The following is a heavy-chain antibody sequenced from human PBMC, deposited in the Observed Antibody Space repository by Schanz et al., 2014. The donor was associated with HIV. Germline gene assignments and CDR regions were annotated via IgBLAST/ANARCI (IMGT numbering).Heavy chain of an antibody. Sequence: QVQLQESGPGLVKPSETLSLTCIVSGGSLSDNYWSWIRQPPGKGLEWIGEINHSGSTKYNPSLGSRLTMSVNPFKRQFSLRLTSGAAADTAVYYCASLCSGSNCFYSSYYGMDVWGQGTTVAVSS. CDR3: ASLCSGSNCFYSSYYGMDV. D-gene: IGHD2-15*01. CDR1: GGSLSDNY. V-gene: IGHV4-34*10. CDR2: INHSGST. J-gene: IGHJ6*02.